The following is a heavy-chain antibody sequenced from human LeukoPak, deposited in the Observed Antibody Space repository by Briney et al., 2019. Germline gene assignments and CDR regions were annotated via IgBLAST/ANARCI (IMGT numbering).Heavy chain of an antibody. CDR2: IYYSGST. Sequence: PSETLSLTCTVSGGSISSRSYYWGWIRQPPGKGLEWFGSIYYSGSTYYNPSLKSRVTISVDTSKNQFSLKLSSVTAADTAVYYCARFVARLPAAHFDYWGQGTLVTVSS. CDR3: ARFVARLPAAHFDY. CDR1: GGSISSRSYY. D-gene: IGHD2-2*01. J-gene: IGHJ4*02. V-gene: IGHV4-39*01.